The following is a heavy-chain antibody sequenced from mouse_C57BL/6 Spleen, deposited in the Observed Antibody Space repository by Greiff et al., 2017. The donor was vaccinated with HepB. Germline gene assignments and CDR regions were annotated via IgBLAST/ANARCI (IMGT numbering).Heavy chain of an antibody. Sequence: QVQLQQPGAELVKPGASVKLSCKASGYTFTSYWMQWVKQRPGPGLEWIGEIDPSDSYTNYNQKFKGKATLTVDTSSSTAYMQLSSLTSEDSAVYYCARSGYGSSLYYFDYWGQGTTLTVSS. CDR3: ARSGYGSSLYYFDY. D-gene: IGHD1-1*01. V-gene: IGHV1-50*01. CDR2: IDPSDSYT. CDR1: GYTFTSYW. J-gene: IGHJ2*01.